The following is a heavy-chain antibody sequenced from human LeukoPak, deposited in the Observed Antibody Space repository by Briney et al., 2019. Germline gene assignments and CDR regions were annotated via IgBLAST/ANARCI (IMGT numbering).Heavy chain of an antibody. V-gene: IGHV3-30*18. CDR2: ISYTGKSQ. CDR3: VKETDEYSSSSSDY. Sequence: GRSLRLSCAASGFIFSSYAMHWVRQAPGKGLEWVAVISYTGKSQYYVDSVKGRSTISRDNSKNTLYLQMSSLRAEDTAVYYCVKETDEYSSSSSDYWGQGTLVTVSS. CDR1: GFIFSSYA. D-gene: IGHD6-6*01. J-gene: IGHJ4*02.